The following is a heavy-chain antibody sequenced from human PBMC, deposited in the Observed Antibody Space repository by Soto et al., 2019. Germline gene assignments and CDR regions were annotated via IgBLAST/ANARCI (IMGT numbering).Heavy chain of an antibody. Sequence: SDTLSLNCADSGGAIISASYSWNWIRQSPGRGLEWIGHIYSSGSTYYNPSLKSRVSISVDTSNNQFSLKLTSVTAADTAVYFCAREDAARIERWFDAWGQG. D-gene: IGHD6-6*01. J-gene: IGHJ5*02. V-gene: IGHV4-31*11. CDR1: GGAIISASYS. CDR2: IYSSGST. CDR3: AREDAARIERWFDA.